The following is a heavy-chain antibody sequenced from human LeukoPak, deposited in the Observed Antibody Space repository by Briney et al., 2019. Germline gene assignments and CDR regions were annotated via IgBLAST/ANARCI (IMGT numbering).Heavy chain of an antibody. D-gene: IGHD3-22*01. Sequence: SETLSLTCTVSGGSISSYYWSWIRQPPGKGLEWIGYIYYSGSTNYTPSLKSRVTISVDTSKNQFSLKLSSVTAADTAVYYCARASLRGYYFDYWGQGTLVTVSS. CDR2: IYYSGST. CDR1: GGSISSYY. CDR3: ARASLRGYYFDY. V-gene: IGHV4-59*01. J-gene: IGHJ4*02.